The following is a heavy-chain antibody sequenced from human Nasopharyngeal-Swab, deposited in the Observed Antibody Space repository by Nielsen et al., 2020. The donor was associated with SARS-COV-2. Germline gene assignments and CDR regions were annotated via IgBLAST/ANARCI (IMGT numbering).Heavy chain of an antibody. CDR1: GFTFSSYS. Sequence: GESLKISCAASGFTFSSYSMNWVRQAPGKGLEWVSYISSSSSTTYYADSVKGRFTIPRDNAKNSLYLQMNSLRAEDTAVYYCAREESGSYYPFFDYWGQGTLVTVSS. CDR2: ISSSSSTT. V-gene: IGHV3-48*04. D-gene: IGHD1-26*01. CDR3: AREESGSYYPFFDY. J-gene: IGHJ4*02.